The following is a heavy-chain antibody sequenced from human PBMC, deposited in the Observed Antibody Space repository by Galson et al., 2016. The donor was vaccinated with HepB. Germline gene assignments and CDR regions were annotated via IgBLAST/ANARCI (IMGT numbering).Heavy chain of an antibody. D-gene: IGHD3-3*01. CDR3: ARVSAFWSGLPDH. J-gene: IGHJ4*02. Sequence: SLRLSCAASKFTFSTYTMNWVRQAPGKGLEWVSYISSDSGTVYYADSVKGRFTISRDSSKSTLYLQMNSLRAEDTAIYYCARVSAFWSGLPDHWGQGTQVTVS. CDR1: KFTFSTYT. CDR2: ISSDSGTV. V-gene: IGHV3-48*01.